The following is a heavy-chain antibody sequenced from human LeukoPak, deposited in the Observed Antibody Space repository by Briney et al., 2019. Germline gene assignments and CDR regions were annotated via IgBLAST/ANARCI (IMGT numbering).Heavy chain of an antibody. J-gene: IGHJ4*02. V-gene: IGHV1-69*06. Sequence: SAKVSCKASGGTFSSYAISWVRQAPGQGLEWMGGIIPIFGTANYAQKFQGRVTITADKSTSTAYMELSSLRSEDTAVYYCARVRDSSGYLPFYYFDYWGQGTLVTVSS. D-gene: IGHD3-22*01. CDR1: GGTFSSYA. CDR2: IIPIFGTA. CDR3: ARVRDSSGYLPFYYFDY.